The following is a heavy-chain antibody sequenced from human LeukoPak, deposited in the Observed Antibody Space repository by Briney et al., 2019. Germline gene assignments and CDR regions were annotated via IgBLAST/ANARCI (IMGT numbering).Heavy chain of an antibody. CDR3: VKEYYDFWSASLDY. D-gene: IGHD3-3*01. CDR1: GFNFVDYA. CDR2: ISWNSGSI. Sequence: PGRSLRLSCAASGFNFVDYAMNWVRQTPGKGPEWVSGISWNSGSIGYADSVKGRFTISRDNAKNSLYLQMNSLRVEDTALYYCVKEYYDFWSASLDYWGQGTLVTVSS. V-gene: IGHV3-9*01. J-gene: IGHJ4*02.